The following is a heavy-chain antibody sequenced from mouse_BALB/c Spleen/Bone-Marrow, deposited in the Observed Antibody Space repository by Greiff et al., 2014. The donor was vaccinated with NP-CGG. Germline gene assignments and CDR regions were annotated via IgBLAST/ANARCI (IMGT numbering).Heavy chain of an antibody. V-gene: IGHV1S81*02. CDR1: GYTFTSYW. D-gene: IGHD1-1*01. Sequence: QVKLQQSGAELVKPGASVKLSCKASGYTFTSYWMHWVKQRPGQGLEWIGEINPSNGRTKYNEKFKSKATLTVDKSSSTAYMQRSSLTSEDSAVDFCARRTTTVVATDYWGQGTTLTVSS. CDR2: INPSNGRT. CDR3: ARRTTTVVATDY. J-gene: IGHJ2*01.